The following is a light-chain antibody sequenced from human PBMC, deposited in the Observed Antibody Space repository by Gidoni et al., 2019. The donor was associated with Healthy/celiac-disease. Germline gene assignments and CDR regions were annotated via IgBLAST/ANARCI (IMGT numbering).Light chain of an antibody. Sequence: QSALTPPASVSGSPGQSITISCTGTSSYVGGYNYVSWYQQHPGKAPKLMIYDVSNRPSGVSNRFSGSKSGNTASLTISGLQAEDEADYYCSSYTSSSTPHVVFGGGTKLTVL. CDR3: SSYTSSSTPHVV. CDR1: SSYVGGYNY. J-gene: IGLJ2*01. V-gene: IGLV2-14*03. CDR2: DVS.